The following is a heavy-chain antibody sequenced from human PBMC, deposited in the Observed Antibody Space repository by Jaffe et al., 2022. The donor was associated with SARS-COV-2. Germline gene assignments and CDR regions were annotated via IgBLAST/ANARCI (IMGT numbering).Heavy chain of an antibody. V-gene: IGHV3-30*18. Sequence: QVQLEESGGGVVQPGGSLRLSCVASGFTFSSHGMHWLRQAPGKGLEWVAVTSYDGSNKWYADSVKGRFTISRDNSKNTMSLQMNSLRIEDTAVYYCAKTQTSYGDYLYFYYYGMDVWGQGTTVTVSS. CDR1: GFTFSSHG. D-gene: IGHD4-17*01. CDR3: AKTQTSYGDYLYFYYYGMDV. J-gene: IGHJ6*02. CDR2: TSYDGSNK.